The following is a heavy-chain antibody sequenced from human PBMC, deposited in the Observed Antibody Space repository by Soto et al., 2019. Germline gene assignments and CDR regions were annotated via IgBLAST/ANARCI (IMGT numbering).Heavy chain of an antibody. V-gene: IGHV1-2*02. CDR2: INPNSGGT. Sequence: VSVKVPCKASGYTFTGYYMHWVRKAPGQGLEWMGWINPNSGGTNYAQKFQGRVTMTRDTSISTAYMELSRLRSDDTAVYYCAGRYCSSTSCYNNWFDPWGQGTLVTVSS. CDR3: AGRYCSSTSCYNNWFDP. CDR1: GYTFTGYY. D-gene: IGHD2-2*01. J-gene: IGHJ5*02.